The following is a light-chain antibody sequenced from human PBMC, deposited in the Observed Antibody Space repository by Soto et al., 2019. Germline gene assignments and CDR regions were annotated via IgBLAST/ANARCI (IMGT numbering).Light chain of an antibody. CDR3: QQYGSSPWT. CDR1: QSVSSSY. CDR2: GAS. Sequence: EIVLTQSPGTLSLSPGERATLSCRASQSVSSSYLAWYQQKPGQAPRLLIYGASSRATGIPGRFSGSGSGTDFTLTISRLEPEDFAVYYCQQYGSSPWTFGQGTQGAYQ. J-gene: IGKJ1*01. V-gene: IGKV3-20*01.